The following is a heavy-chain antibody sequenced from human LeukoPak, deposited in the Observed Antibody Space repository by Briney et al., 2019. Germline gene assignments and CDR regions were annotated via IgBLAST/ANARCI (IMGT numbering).Heavy chain of an antibody. J-gene: IGHJ4*02. CDR2: IIPIFGTA. D-gene: IGHD3-3*01. V-gene: IGHV1-69*05. CDR1: GYTFTKYY. Sequence: SVKVSCKASGYTFTKYYIHWVRQAPGQGLEWMGGIIPIFGTANYAQKFQGRVTITTDESTSTAYMELSSLRSEDTAVYYCARGRFLEWFHFDYWGQGTLVTVSS. CDR3: ARGRFLEWFHFDY.